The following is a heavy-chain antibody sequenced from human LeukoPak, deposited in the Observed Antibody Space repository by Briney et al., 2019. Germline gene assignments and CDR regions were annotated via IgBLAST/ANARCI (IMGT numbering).Heavy chain of an antibody. CDR1: GGSISSYY. CDR3: ARRGCSSTTCPFDY. D-gene: IGHD2-2*01. Sequence: PSETLSLTCTVSGGSISSYYWSWIRQPPGKGLEWIGYIYYSGSTNYNPSLKSRITISLDTSKNQFSLRLISVTAADTAVYYCARRGCSSTTCPFDYWGQGTLVTVSS. CDR2: IYYSGST. J-gene: IGHJ4*02. V-gene: IGHV4-59*08.